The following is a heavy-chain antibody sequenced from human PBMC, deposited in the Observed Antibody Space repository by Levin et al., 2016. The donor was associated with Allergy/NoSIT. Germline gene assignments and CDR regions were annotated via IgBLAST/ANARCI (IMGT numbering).Heavy chain of an antibody. Sequence: GESLKISCAASGFTFSSYSMNWVRQAPGKGLEWVSSISSSSSYIYYADSVKGRFTISRDNAKNSLYLQMNSLRAEDTAVYYCAREGIAAAGTLYFDYWGQGTLVTVSS. J-gene: IGHJ4*02. D-gene: IGHD6-13*01. CDR2: ISSSSSYI. CDR1: GFTFSSYS. CDR3: AREGIAAAGTLYFDY. V-gene: IGHV3-21*01.